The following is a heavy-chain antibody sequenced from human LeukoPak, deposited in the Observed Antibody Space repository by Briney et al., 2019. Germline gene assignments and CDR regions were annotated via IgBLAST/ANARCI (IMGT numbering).Heavy chain of an antibody. Sequence: SQTLSLTCAISGDSVSSDTAAWNWIRQSPSRGLEWLGRTYYRSKWYKDYPLSVNSRVTINPDTSKNQFSLQLNSVTPEDTAVYYCARDRGNGWTHPADWGQETLVTVSS. D-gene: IGHD2-8*01. CDR3: ARDRGNGWTHPAD. CDR1: GDSVSSDTAA. V-gene: IGHV6-1*01. J-gene: IGHJ4*02. CDR2: TYYRSKWYK.